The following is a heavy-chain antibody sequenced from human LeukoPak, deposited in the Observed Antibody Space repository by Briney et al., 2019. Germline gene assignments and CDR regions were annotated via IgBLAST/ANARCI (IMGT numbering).Heavy chain of an antibody. Sequence: PGGSLRLSCAASGLTFNDYAMHWVRQTPGKGLEWVSVISGDGGRTYYAYSVKGRCTISRDNSRNSLYLQLRSLRTEDTAFYYCCTNPGGYYYDNYIDVWGKGATVIVSS. J-gene: IGHJ6*03. V-gene: IGHV3-43*02. D-gene: IGHD1-14*01. CDR2: ISGDGGRT. CDR3: CTNPGGYYYDNYIDV. CDR1: GLTFNDYA.